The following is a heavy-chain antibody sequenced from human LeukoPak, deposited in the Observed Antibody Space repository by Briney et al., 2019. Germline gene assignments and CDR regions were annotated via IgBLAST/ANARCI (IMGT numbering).Heavy chain of an antibody. CDR3: ARGESVAAMYNWFDP. CDR2: IHHSGST. J-gene: IGHJ5*02. V-gene: IGHV4-34*01. D-gene: IGHD6-19*01. CDR1: GGSFSGYY. Sequence: NPSETLSLTCAVYGGSFSGYYWSWIRQPPGKGLEWIGEIHHSGSTNYNPSLKSRVTISVDTSKNQFSLKLSSVTAADTAVYYCARGESVAAMYNWFDPWGQGTLVTVSS.